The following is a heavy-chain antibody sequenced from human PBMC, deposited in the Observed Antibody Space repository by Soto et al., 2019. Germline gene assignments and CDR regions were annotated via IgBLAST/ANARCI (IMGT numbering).Heavy chain of an antibody. CDR3: DSPTSGADHLEPLQH. CDR1: GGSISSGGYY. J-gene: IGHJ1*01. CDR2: IYYSGST. V-gene: IGHV4-31*03. Sequence: SETLSLTCTVSGGSISSGGYYWSWIRQHPGEGLEWIGYIYYSGSTYYNPSLKSRVTISVDTSKNQFSLKLSSVTAADTAVYYFDSPTSGADHLEPLQHCGQGTLVTVSS. D-gene: IGHD3-3*02.